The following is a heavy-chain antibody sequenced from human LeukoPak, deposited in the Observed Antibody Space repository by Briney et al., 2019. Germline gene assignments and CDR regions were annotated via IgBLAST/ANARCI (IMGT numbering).Heavy chain of an antibody. CDR3: ARSTPNPYYYYGMDV. J-gene: IGHJ6*04. CDR1: GFTFSSYE. V-gene: IGHV3-48*03. CDR2: ISSSGSAI. Sequence: GGSLILSCAASGFTFSSYEMNWVRQAPGKGLEWVSYISSSGSAIYYADSVKGRLTISRDNAKNSLYLQMNSLRAEDTAVYYCARSTPNPYYYYGMDVWGKGTTVTVSS.